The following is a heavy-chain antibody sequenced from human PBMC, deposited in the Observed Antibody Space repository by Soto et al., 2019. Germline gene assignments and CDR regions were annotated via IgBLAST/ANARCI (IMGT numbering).Heavy chain of an antibody. CDR3: VKDVWVL. Sequence: GSRILSCAAAGFTFSGYFLSWVRQAPGKGLEWVSAIYNCGENTHYADSVKGRLTVSRDNAKNTLFLEMNSLRVEDTAIYYCVKDVWVLWGQGNRVTVSS. CDR2: IYNCGENT. V-gene: IGHV3-23*05. D-gene: IGHD2-15*01. CDR1: GFTFSGYF. J-gene: IGHJ4*02.